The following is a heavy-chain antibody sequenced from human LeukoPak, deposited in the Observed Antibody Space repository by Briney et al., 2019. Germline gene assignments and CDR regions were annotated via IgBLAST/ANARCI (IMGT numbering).Heavy chain of an antibody. V-gene: IGHV3-21*05. J-gene: IGHJ6*03. CDR3: ARDHITAADTGERYYYMDV. D-gene: IGHD6-13*01. CDR1: GFSFTDYS. Sequence: GGSLRLSCAASGFSFTDYSMTWVRQAPGKGLEWVSYISISSSSIFYADSVKGRFTISRDNAKNSLYLQMNSLRAEDTAIYYCARDHITAADTGERYYYMDVWGKGTTVTVSS. CDR2: ISISSSSI.